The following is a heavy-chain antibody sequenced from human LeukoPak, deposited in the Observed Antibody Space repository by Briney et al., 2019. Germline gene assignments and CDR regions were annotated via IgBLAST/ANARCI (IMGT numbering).Heavy chain of an antibody. CDR2: ISYDGSNK. V-gene: IGHV3-30-3*01. CDR3: ARGREYYDSSGYFDY. Sequence: GRSLRLSCAASGFTFSSYAMHWVRQAPGKGLEWVAVISYDGSNKYYADSVKGRFTISRDNSKNTLYLQMNSLRAEDTAVYYCARGREYYDSSGYFDYWGQGTLVTVSS. J-gene: IGHJ4*02. CDR1: GFTFSSYA. D-gene: IGHD3-22*01.